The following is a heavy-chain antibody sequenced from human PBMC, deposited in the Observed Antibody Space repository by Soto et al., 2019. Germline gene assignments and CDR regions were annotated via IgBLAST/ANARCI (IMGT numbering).Heavy chain of an antibody. CDR3: ASPTLGAFDI. D-gene: IGHD3-16*01. CDR2: IYYSGST. V-gene: IGHV4-39*01. Sequence: SETLSLTCTVSGGSISSSNYYWGRIRQPPGKGLEWIGSIYYSGSTSYNSSLKSRVTISVDTSKNQFSLRLSSVTAADTAVYYCASPTLGAFDIWGQGTMVTVSS. J-gene: IGHJ3*02. CDR1: GGSISSSNYY.